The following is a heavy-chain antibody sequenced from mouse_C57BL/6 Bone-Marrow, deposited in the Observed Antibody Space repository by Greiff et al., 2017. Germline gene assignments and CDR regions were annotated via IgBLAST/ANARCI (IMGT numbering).Heavy chain of an antibody. V-gene: IGHV1-69*01. Sequence: QVQLQQPGAELVMPGASVKLSCKASGYTFTSYWMHWVKQRPGQGLEWIGEIDPSDSYTNYNQKFKGKSTLTVDKSSSTAYMQLSSLTSEDSAVYYCARDYYYGLYYFDYWGQSTTLTVSS. CDR3: ARDYYYGLYYFDY. J-gene: IGHJ2*01. CDR2: IDPSDSYT. CDR1: GYTFTSYW. D-gene: IGHD1-1*01.